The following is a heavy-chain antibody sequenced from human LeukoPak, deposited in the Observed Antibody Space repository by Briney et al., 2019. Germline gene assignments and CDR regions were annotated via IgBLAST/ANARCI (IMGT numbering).Heavy chain of an antibody. J-gene: IGHJ4*02. D-gene: IGHD5-24*01. CDR2: IYYNGNT. V-gene: IGHV4-39*01. CDR1: GGSISSSNYY. Sequence: SETLSLTCTVSGGSISSSNYYWGWIRQPPGKGLEWIGSIYYNGNTYYNPSLKSRVTISVDTSKNQFSLKLSSVTAADTAVYYCARHVEMATIHFDYWGQGTLVTVSS. CDR3: ARHVEMATIHFDY.